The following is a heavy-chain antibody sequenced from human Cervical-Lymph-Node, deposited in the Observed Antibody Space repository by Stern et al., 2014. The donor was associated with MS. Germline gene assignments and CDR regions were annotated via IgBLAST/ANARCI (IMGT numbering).Heavy chain of an antibody. CDR2: INPNSGGT. V-gene: IGHV1-2*02. D-gene: IGHD3-22*01. Sequence: QVQLVQSGAEVKKPGGSVKVSCKASGYTFTGYYMHWVRQAPGQGLEWMGWINPNSGGTNYAQKFQGRGTMTRDTSISTAYMELSRLRSDDTAVYYCARVSHDSSGYYNWFDPWGQGTLVTVAS. J-gene: IGHJ5*02. CDR1: GYTFTGYY. CDR3: ARVSHDSSGYYNWFDP.